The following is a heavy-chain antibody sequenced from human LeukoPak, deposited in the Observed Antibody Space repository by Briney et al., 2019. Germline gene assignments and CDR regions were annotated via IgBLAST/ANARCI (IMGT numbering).Heavy chain of an antibody. Sequence: GASVKVSCKASGYTFTSYDINWVRQATGQGLEWMGWMNPNSGNTGYAQKFQGRVTMTRNTSISTAYMELSSLRSDDTAVYYCARDLNWWDIAVAGILAYWGQGTLVTVSS. D-gene: IGHD6-19*01. V-gene: IGHV1-8*01. CDR2: MNPNSGNT. CDR1: GYTFTSYD. J-gene: IGHJ4*02. CDR3: ARDLNWWDIAVAGILAY.